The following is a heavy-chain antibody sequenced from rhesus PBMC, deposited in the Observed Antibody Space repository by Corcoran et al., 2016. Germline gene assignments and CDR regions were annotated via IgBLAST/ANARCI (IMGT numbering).Heavy chain of an antibody. CDR3: ATITRMITGYAFDY. D-gene: IGHD3-9*01. V-gene: IGHV4S14*01. Sequence: QVQLQESGPGLVKPSETLSLTCAVSGYAISSGYYWGWIRQPPGKGLAWIGSISGGGGSNYLHPSLQSRVTLSVDTSKPQFSLKRSSVTAADTAVYYCATITRMITGYAFDYWGQGVLVTVSS. CDR2: ISGGGGSN. J-gene: IGHJ4*01. CDR1: GYAISSGYY.